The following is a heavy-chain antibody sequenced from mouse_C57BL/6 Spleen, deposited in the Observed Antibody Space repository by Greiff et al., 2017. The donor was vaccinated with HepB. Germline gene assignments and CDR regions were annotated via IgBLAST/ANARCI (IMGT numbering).Heavy chain of an antibody. CDR2: IHPNSGST. Sequence: VQLQQSGAELVKPGASVKLSCKASGYTFTSYWMHWVKQRPGQGLEWIGMIHPNSGSTNYNQKFKGKATLTVDKSSSTAYMQLSSLTSEDPAVYYCAMGPLYFDVWGTGTTVTVSS. CDR1: GYTFTSYW. J-gene: IGHJ1*03. V-gene: IGHV1-64*01. CDR3: AMGPLYFDV.